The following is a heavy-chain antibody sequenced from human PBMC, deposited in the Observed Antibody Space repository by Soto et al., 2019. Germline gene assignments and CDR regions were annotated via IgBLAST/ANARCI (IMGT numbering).Heavy chain of an antibody. CDR2: INAGNGNT. Sequence: QVQLVQSGAEVKKLGASVKVSCKASGYTFTSYAMHWVRQAPGQRLEWMGWINAGNGNTKYSQKFQGRVTITRDTSASTAYMELSSLRSEDTAVYYCARAGAAPYYYYGMDVWGQGTTVTVSS. D-gene: IGHD1-26*01. CDR3: ARAGAAPYYYYGMDV. CDR1: GYTFTSYA. J-gene: IGHJ6*02. V-gene: IGHV1-3*01.